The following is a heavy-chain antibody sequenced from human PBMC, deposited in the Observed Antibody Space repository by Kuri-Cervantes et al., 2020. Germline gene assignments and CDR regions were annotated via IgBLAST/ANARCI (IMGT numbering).Heavy chain of an antibody. CDR2: IWSDGSNQ. J-gene: IGHJ4*02. CDR3: ARDTSKGSSGWFRIDY. Sequence: GESLKISCAASGFTFSVYGMHWVRQAPGKGLEWVAVIWSDGSNQYHADSVKGRFTISRDNSKNTLFLHMNSLRAEDTAVYYCARDTSKGSSGWFRIDYWGQGTLVTVSS. D-gene: IGHD6-19*01. CDR1: GFTFSVYG. V-gene: IGHV3-33*01.